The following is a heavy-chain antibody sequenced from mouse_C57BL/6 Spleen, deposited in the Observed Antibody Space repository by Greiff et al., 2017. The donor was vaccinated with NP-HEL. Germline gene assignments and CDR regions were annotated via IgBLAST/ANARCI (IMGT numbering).Heavy chain of an antibody. CDR3: ARDDYDPYAMDY. J-gene: IGHJ4*01. D-gene: IGHD2-4*01. V-gene: IGHV5-17*01. CDR2: ISSGSSTI. Sequence: EVQRVESGGGLVKPGGSLKLSCAASGFTFSDYGMHWVRQAPEKGLEWVAYISSGSSTIYYADTVKGRFTISRDNAKNTLFLQLTSLRSEDTAMYYCARDDYDPYAMDYWGQGTSVTVSS. CDR1: GFTFSDYG.